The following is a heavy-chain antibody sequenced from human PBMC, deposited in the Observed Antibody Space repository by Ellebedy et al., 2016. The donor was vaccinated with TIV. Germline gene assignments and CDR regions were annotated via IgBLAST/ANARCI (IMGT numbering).Heavy chain of an antibody. CDR1: GFTFTSYA. CDR2: IAYDGSDK. V-gene: IGHV3-30-3*01. D-gene: IGHD4-11*01. CDR3: VRDGRTWDCSNCDDAFDI. Sequence: LSLTCAASGFTFTSYAMHWVRQAPGKGLEWVAVIAYDGSDKHYADSVKGRFTISRDNSKNTLYVQMNSLRAEDTAVYYCVRDGRTWDCSNCDDAFDIWGLGTMVTVSS. J-gene: IGHJ3*02.